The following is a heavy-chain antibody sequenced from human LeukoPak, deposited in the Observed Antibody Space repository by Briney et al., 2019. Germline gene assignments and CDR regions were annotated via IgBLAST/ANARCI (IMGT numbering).Heavy chain of an antibody. J-gene: IGHJ4*02. CDR3: ARSYSSSRGTFDY. V-gene: IGHV3-21*01. Sequence: PGGSLRLSCAASGFTFSSYGMNCVRQAPGKGLEWVSSITSSSSYIYYADSVKGRFTISRDNAKSSLYLQMNSLRAEDTAVYYCARSYSSSRGTFDYWGQGTLVTVSS. CDR1: GFTFSSYG. D-gene: IGHD6-6*01. CDR2: ITSSSSYI.